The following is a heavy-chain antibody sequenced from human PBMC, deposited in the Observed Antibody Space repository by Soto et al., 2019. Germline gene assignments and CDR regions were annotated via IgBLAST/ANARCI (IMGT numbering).Heavy chain of an antibody. D-gene: IGHD6-13*01. CDR2: IWYDGSNK. CDR3: ARDRAYSRASSLGY. V-gene: IGHV3-33*01. Sequence: QVQLVESGGGVVQPGRSLRLSCAASGFTFSSYGMHWVRQAPGKGLEWVAVIWYDGSNKYYADSVKGRFTTSRDNSKNTLYLQMNSLRAEDTAVYYCARDRAYSRASSLGYWGQGTLVTVSS. CDR1: GFTFSSYG. J-gene: IGHJ4*02.